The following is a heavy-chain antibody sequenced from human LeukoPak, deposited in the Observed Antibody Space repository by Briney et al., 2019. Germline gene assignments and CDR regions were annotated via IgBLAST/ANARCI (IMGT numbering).Heavy chain of an antibody. V-gene: IGHV4-4*07. CDR3: ARVVGVRYFDWSPYYYYMDV. J-gene: IGHJ6*03. CDR1: GGSISSYY. Sequence: PSETLSLTCTVSGGSISSYYWSWIRQPAGKGLEWIGRIYTSGSTNYNPSLKSRVTISVDTSKNQFSLKLSSVTAADTAVYYCARVVGVRYFDWSPYYYYMDVWGKGTTVPVSS. CDR2: IYTSGST. D-gene: IGHD3-9*01.